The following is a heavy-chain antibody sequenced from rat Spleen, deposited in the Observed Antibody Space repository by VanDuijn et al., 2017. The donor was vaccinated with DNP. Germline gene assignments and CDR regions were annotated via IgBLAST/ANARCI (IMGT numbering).Heavy chain of an antibody. CDR2: MSTVGNP. CDR3: TRAGGLLRIVTSYFDY. J-gene: IGHJ2*01. CDR1: GFSLTSNS. D-gene: IGHD1-6*01. Sequence: QVQLKESGPGLVQPSQTLSLTCTVSGFSLTSNSVTWVRQPPGTGLEWIAAMSTVGNPYYNSTLKSRLSITRDTSKGQVFLQMNRLQTEDTAIYFCTRAGGLLRIVTSYFDYWGQGVMVTVSS. V-gene: IGHV2S12*01.